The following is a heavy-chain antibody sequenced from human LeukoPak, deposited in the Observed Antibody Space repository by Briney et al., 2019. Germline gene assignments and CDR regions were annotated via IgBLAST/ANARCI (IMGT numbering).Heavy chain of an antibody. D-gene: IGHD3-22*01. CDR1: GFTFSSYW. Sequence: GGSQRLSCAASGFTFSSYWMSWVRQAPGKGLEWVANIKQDGSEKYYVDSVKGRFTISRDNAKNSLYLQVNSLRAEDTAVYYCARDSSGYYSNYYFDYWGQGTLVTVSS. J-gene: IGHJ4*02. CDR2: IKQDGSEK. V-gene: IGHV3-7*01. CDR3: ARDSSGYYSNYYFDY.